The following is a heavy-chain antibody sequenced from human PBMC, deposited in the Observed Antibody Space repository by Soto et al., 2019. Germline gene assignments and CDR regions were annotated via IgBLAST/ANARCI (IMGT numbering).Heavy chain of an antibody. V-gene: IGHV3-49*03. CDR3: TRDLTPSYYYDSSGYVDYYGMDV. CDR2: IRSKAYGGTT. Sequence: GGSLRLSCTASGFTFGDYAMSWFRQAPGKGLEWVGFIRSKAYGGTTEYAASVKGRFTISRDDSKSIAYLQMNSLKTEDTAVYYCTRDLTPSYYYDSSGYVDYYGMDVWGQGTTVTVSS. D-gene: IGHD3-22*01. J-gene: IGHJ6*02. CDR1: GFTFGDYA.